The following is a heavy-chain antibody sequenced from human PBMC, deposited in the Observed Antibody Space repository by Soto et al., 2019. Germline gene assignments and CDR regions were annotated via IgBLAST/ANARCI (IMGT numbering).Heavy chain of an antibody. D-gene: IGHD2-15*01. V-gene: IGHV3-23*01. CDR1: GFTFSSYA. CDR2: ISGSGGST. J-gene: IGHJ6*02. CDR3: AKDLGSSPQPLYYYYYYGMDV. Sequence: PGGSLRLSCAASGFTFSSYAMSWVRQAPGKGLEWVSAISGSGGSTYYADSVKGRFTISRDNSKNTLYLQMNSLRAEDTAVYYCAKDLGSSPQPLYYYYYYGMDVWGQGTTVTVSS.